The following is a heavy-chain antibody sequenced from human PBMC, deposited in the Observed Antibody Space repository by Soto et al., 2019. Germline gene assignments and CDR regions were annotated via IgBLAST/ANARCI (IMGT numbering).Heavy chain of an antibody. Sequence: GGSLRLSCAASGFTFSSYGMHWVRQAPGKGLEWVAVIWYDGSNKYYADSVKGRFTISRDNSKNTLYLQMNSLRAEDTAVYYCARDILELPNYYYYGMDVWGQGTTVTVSS. D-gene: IGHD1-26*01. J-gene: IGHJ6*02. CDR3: ARDILELPNYYYYGMDV. CDR1: GFTFSSYG. CDR2: IWYDGSNK. V-gene: IGHV3-33*01.